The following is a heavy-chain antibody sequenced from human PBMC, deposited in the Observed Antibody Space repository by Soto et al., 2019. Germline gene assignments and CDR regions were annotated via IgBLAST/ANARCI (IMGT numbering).Heavy chain of an antibody. CDR3: AKDYGIAFPGLMDV. Sequence: SLRVSCAASGFTFDDYTMHWVRQAPGKGLEWVSLISWDGGSTYYADSVKGRFTISRDNSKNSLYLQMNSLRTEDTALYYCAKDYGIAFPGLMDVWGQGTTVTVSS. V-gene: IGHV3-43*01. J-gene: IGHJ6*02. CDR1: GFTFDDYT. D-gene: IGHD4-17*01. CDR2: ISWDGGST.